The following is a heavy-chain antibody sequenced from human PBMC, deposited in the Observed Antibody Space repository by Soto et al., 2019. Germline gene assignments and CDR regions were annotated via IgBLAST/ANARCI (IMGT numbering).Heavy chain of an antibody. CDR3: ARLNGYCVSTGCHGYYGMDV. CDR2: ILNSGSP. D-gene: IGHD2-2*03. V-gene: IGHV4-30-4*02. J-gene: IGHJ6*02. CDR1: GTSISNTGYF. Sequence: PSDPLSLPCSVSGTSISNTGYFWSWIRQSPGKGLEWIGHILNSGSPYNNPSLKSRVTISADTSKNQFSLKLTSVTAADTAVYYCARLNGYCVSTGCHGYYGMDVWGQGTTVT.